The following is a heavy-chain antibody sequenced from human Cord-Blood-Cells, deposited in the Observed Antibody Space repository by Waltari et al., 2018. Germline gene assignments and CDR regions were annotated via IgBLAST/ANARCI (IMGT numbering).Heavy chain of an antibody. CDR3: AHSGSIFGVVITDY. CDR1: VFSRSASAVG. V-gene: IGHV2-5*02. J-gene: IGHJ4*02. CDR2: IYWDDDK. Sequence: STLKEPGATLVKPTQTLTLTCTFPVFSRSASAVGEGWIRPPPGKALEWLALIYWDDDKCYSPSLNSSLTITKDTSKNQVVLTMTNMDPVDTATYYCAHSGSIFGVVITDYWGQGTLVTVSS. D-gene: IGHD3-3*01.